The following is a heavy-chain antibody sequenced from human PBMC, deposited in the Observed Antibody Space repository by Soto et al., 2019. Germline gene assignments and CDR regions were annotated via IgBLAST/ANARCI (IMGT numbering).Heavy chain of an antibody. CDR2: ISWNSGYI. Sequence: EVHLVESGGGLVQPGRSLRLSCVASGFSFDTYAMHWVRQAPGKGLEWVSGISWNSGYIDYADSVKGRFTISRDNAKNSLYLQMNSLRAEDTAVYYCAKDIGPNWGQETLVTVSS. CDR1: GFSFDTYA. CDR3: AKDIGPN. J-gene: IGHJ4*02. V-gene: IGHV3-9*01.